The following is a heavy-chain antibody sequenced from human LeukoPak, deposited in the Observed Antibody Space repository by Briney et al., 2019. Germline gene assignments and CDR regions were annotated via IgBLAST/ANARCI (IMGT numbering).Heavy chain of an antibody. D-gene: IGHD3-10*01. J-gene: IGHJ5*02. V-gene: IGHV3-11*04. CDR2: ISSSGSTI. CDR1: GFTFSDYY. Sequence: GGSLRLSCAASGFTFSDYYMSWIRQAPGKGLEWVSYISSSGSTIYYADSVKGRFTISRDNAKNSLYLQMNSLRAEDTAVYYCARVGAMVRGVSNWFDPWGQGTLVTVSS. CDR3: ARVGAMVRGVSNWFDP.